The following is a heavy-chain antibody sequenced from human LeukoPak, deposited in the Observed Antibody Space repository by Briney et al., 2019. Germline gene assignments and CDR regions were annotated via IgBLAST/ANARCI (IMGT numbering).Heavy chain of an antibody. CDR1: GGSFSGSY. CDR2: INHSGSP. CDR3: ARGVYSSSKPNFDY. J-gene: IGHJ4*02. V-gene: IGHV4-34*01. D-gene: IGHD6-6*01. Sequence: SETLSLTCAVYGGSFSGSYWSWIRTPPGKGLEWMGEINHSGSPNYNPSLKSRVTISVDTSKNQFSLKLSSVTAADTAVYYCARGVYSSSKPNFDYWGQGTLVTVSS.